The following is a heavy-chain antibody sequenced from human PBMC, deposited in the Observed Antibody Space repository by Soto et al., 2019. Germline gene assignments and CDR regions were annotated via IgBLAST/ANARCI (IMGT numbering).Heavy chain of an antibody. CDR3: ARGGIAVASQYY. V-gene: IGHV4-30-4*01. CDR2: IYYSGST. J-gene: IGHJ4*02. D-gene: IGHD6-19*01. Sequence: SETLSLTCTVSGGSISSGDYYWSWIRQPPGKGLEWIGYIYYSGSTYYNPSLKSRVTISVDTSKNQFSLKLSSVTAADTAVYYCARGGIAVASQYYWGQGTLVTVSS. CDR1: GGSISSGDYY.